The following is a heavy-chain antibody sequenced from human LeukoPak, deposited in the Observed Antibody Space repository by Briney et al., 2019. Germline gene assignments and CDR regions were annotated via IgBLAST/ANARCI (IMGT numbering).Heavy chain of an antibody. CDR2: IKSKPGGGAT. D-gene: IGHD2-15*01. CDR3: ATDGYCSAGSCYSYDN. CDR1: GFTFSDAW. Sequence: GGSLRLSCAASGFTFSDAWMTWVRQAPGKGLEWVGRIKSKPGGGATDYGAPVKGRFSISRDDSKSTLYLQMNSLKTEDTAVYYCATDGYCSAGSCYSYDNWGQGTLVTVSP. J-gene: IGHJ4*02. V-gene: IGHV3-15*01.